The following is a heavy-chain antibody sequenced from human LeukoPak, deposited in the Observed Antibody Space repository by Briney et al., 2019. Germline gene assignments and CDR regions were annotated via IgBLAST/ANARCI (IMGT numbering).Heavy chain of an antibody. CDR1: GFTFSSYG. Sequence: GRALRLSCAASGFTFSSYGRHWVRRAPGKGLEWVAVIWYDGSNKYYADSVKGRFTISRDNSKNKLYLQMNSLRAEDTAVYYCAREGYDFWSGFQNWFDPWGQGTLVTVSS. J-gene: IGHJ5*02. CDR3: AREGYDFWSGFQNWFDP. D-gene: IGHD3-3*01. V-gene: IGHV3-33*01. CDR2: IWYDGSNK.